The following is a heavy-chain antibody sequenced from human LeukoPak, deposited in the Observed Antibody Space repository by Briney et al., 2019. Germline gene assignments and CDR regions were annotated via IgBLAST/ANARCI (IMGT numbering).Heavy chain of an antibody. D-gene: IGHD4-17*01. Sequence: SETLSLTCAVYGGSFSGYYWSWIRQPPGKGLEWIGEINHSGSTNYNPSLKSRVTISVDTSKNQFSLKLSSVTAADTAVYYCARAFSDYGDYDYWGQGTLVTVSS. V-gene: IGHV4-34*09. J-gene: IGHJ4*02. CDR2: INHSGST. CDR1: GGSFSGYY. CDR3: ARAFSDYGDYDY.